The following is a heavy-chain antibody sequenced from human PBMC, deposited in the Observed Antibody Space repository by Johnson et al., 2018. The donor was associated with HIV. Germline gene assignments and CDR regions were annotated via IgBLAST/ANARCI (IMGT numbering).Heavy chain of an antibody. CDR3: ARELGGSSLPFGAFDI. CDR1: GFTFSTYA. CDR2: ISYDGSNK. J-gene: IGHJ3*02. D-gene: IGHD6-13*01. Sequence: QVQLVESWGGVVQPGRSLRLSCAASGFTFSTYAMHWVRQAPGKGLEWVAVISYDGSNKYYADSVKGRFTISRDNSKNTLYLQMNSLRAEDTAVYYCARELGGSSLPFGAFDIWGQGTMVTVSS. V-gene: IGHV3-30*04.